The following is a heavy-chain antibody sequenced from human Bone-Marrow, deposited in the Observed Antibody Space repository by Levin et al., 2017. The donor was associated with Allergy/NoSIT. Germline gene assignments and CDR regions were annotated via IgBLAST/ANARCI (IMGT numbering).Heavy chain of an antibody. J-gene: IGHJ4*02. CDR3: ARVIVATDYYDSSCFDY. V-gene: IGHV1-8*01. CDR1: GYTFTSYD. D-gene: IGHD3-22*01. CDR2: MNPNSGNT. Sequence: GESLKISCKASGYTFTSYDINWVRQATGQGLEWMGWMNPNSGNTGYAQKFQGRVTMTRNTSISTAYMELSSLRSEDTAVYYCARVIVATDYYDSSCFDYWGQGTLVTVSS.